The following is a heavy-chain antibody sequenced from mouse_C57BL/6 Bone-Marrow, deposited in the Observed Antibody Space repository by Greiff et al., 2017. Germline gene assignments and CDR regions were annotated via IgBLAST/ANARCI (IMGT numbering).Heavy chain of an antibody. Sequence: QVQLQQSGAELVRPGTSVKVSCKASDSAFTISLLEGVKQRPGQGLGWIGVFNPGSGGLNSNEKFKGKATLTADKSSSTAYMQLSGLTSEDSAVYFCARLRRGSWYFDVWGTGTTVTVSS. D-gene: IGHD2-4*01. J-gene: IGHJ1*03. CDR1: DSAFTISL. CDR2: FNPGSGGL. CDR3: ARLRRGSWYFDV. V-gene: IGHV1-54*01.